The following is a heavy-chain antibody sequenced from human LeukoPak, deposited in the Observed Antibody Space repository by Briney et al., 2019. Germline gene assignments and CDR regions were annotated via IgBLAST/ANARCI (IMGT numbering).Heavy chain of an antibody. CDR3: AKSGTMGTIYYYGRDV. CDR2: ISGSGGST. CDR1: GFTFASYA. V-gene: IGHV3-23*01. D-gene: IGHD1-1*01. Sequence: GGSLRLSCAASGFTFASYAMSWVRQAPGKGLEWVSRISGSGGSTYYADSVKGRFTISRDNSKNTLYLQMNSLRAEDTAVYYCAKSGTMGTIYYYGRDVWGQGTTVTVSS. J-gene: IGHJ6*02.